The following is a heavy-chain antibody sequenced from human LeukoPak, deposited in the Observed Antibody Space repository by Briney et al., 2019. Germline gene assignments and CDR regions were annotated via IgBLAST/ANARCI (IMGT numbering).Heavy chain of an antibody. Sequence: GGSLSLSCAASGFPFSIHVMNWVRQAPGKGLEWVSVISGGGGSTYYADSVKGRFTIARDNSKHTWFLQMNSLRAEDTAVYYCARVGTTSNFYYYYGMDVGGQGTTVAVSS. CDR1: GFPFSIHV. J-gene: IGHJ6*01. CDR2: ISGGGGST. CDR3: ARVGTTSNFYYYYGMDV. D-gene: IGHD2/OR15-2a*01. V-gene: IGHV3-23*01.